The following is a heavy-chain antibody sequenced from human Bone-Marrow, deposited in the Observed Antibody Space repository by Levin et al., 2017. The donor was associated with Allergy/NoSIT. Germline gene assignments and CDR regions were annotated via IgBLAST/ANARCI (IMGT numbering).Heavy chain of an antibody. CDR3: AKDPGGMTFDI. CDR2: ISGSGGST. V-gene: IGHV3-23*01. D-gene: IGHD3-16*01. Sequence: GESLKISCAASGFTFSSYAMSWVRQAPGKGLEWVSAISGSGGSTYYADSVKGRFTISRDNSKNTLYLQMNSLRAEDTAVYYCAKDPGGMTFDIWGQGTMVTVSS. J-gene: IGHJ3*02. CDR1: GFTFSSYA.